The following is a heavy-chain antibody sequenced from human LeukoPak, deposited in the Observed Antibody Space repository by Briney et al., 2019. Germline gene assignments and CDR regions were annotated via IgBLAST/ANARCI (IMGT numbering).Heavy chain of an antibody. D-gene: IGHD3-9*01. CDR1: GYTFTGYY. CDR3: ARDGTISYYMDV. V-gene: IGHV1-2*02. Sequence: ASVKVSCKASGYTFTGYYMHWVRQAPGQGLEWMGWISPNSGGTNYAQKFQGRVTMTRDTSISTAYMELSRLRSDDTAVYYCARDGTISYYMDVWGKGTTVTVSS. CDR2: ISPNSGGT. J-gene: IGHJ6*03.